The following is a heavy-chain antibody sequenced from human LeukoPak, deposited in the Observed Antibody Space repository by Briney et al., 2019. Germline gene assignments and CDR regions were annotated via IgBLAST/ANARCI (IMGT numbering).Heavy chain of an antibody. CDR1: GFTFSTYA. J-gene: IGHJ4*02. CDR2: ISNGGRDT. V-gene: IGHV3-30*04. D-gene: IGHD1-14*01. CDR3: TRYNNDHFDY. Sequence: GGSLRLSCAASGFTFSTYAMHWVRQAPAKGLDWVAVISNGGRDTYYANSVKGRFTISRDNSKNTMSVQMDDLRAEDTAVYYCTRYNNDHFDYWGQGTLVTVSS.